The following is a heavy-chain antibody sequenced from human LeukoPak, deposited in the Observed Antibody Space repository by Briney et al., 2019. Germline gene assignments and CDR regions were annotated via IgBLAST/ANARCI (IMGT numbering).Heavy chain of an antibody. V-gene: IGHV1-69*05. J-gene: IGHJ4*02. CDR3: ARDRRRYYDSSGYTD. CDR2: IIPIFGTA. D-gene: IGHD3-22*01. Sequence: EASVKVSCKASGGTFSSYAISWVRQAPGQGLEWMGRIIPIFGTANYVQKFQGRVTITTDESTSTAYMELSSLRSEDTAVYYCARDRRRYYDSSGYTDWGQGTLVTVSS. CDR1: GGTFSSYA.